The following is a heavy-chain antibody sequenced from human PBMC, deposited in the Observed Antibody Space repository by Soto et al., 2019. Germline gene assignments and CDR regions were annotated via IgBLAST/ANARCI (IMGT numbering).Heavy chain of an antibody. D-gene: IGHD3-22*01. CDR1: GYTFTSYD. CDR2: MNPNSGNT. CDR3: AREVHDSSGYETPFDY. V-gene: IGHV1-8*01. Sequence: ASVKVSCKASGYTFTSYDINWVRQATGQGLEWMGWMNPNSGNTGYAQKFQGRVTMTRNTSISTAYMELSSLRSEDTVVYYCAREVHDSSGYETPFDYWGQGTLVTVSS. J-gene: IGHJ4*02.